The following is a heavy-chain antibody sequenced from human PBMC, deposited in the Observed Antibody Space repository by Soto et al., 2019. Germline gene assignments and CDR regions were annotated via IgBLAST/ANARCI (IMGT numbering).Heavy chain of an antibody. CDR3: ARVNDITGTKGALDDI. CDR2: ISAYNGNT. Sequence: ASLKVSCKASGYTFTSYGISWVRQAPGQGLEWMGWISAYNGNTNYAQKLQGRVTMTTDTSTSTAYMELRSLRSDDTAVYYCARVNDITGTKGALDDIWGQGTMVTVSS. J-gene: IGHJ3*02. V-gene: IGHV1-18*01. D-gene: IGHD1-7*01. CDR1: GYTFTSYG.